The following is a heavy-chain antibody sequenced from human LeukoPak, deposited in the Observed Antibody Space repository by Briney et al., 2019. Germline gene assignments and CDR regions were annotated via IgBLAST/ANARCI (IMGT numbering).Heavy chain of an antibody. D-gene: IGHD3-22*01. CDR2: VDPEDGET. Sequence: ASVKISCKVSGYTFTDYYMHRVQQAPGKGLEWMGLVDPEDGETIYAEKFQGRVTITADTPTDTAYMELSSLRSEDTAVYYCATDPTMIPEDYWGQGTLVTVSS. V-gene: IGHV1-69-2*01. CDR1: GYTFTDYY. CDR3: ATDPTMIPEDY. J-gene: IGHJ4*02.